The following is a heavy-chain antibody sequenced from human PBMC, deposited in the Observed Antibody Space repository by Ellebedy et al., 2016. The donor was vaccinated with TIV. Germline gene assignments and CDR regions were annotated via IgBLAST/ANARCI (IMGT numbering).Heavy chain of an antibody. D-gene: IGHD3-9*01. Sequence: GESVKISXAASGFTFTSSAMSWVRQAPGKGLEWVSGISGTAASTYYADSVKGRFTISRDFSKNTLYLQMNSLRAEDTARYYCVKDLGFTVTGSWDHWGQGTLVTVSS. CDR3: VKDLGFTVTGSWDH. J-gene: IGHJ4*02. V-gene: IGHV3-23*01. CDR2: ISGTAAST. CDR1: GFTFTSSA.